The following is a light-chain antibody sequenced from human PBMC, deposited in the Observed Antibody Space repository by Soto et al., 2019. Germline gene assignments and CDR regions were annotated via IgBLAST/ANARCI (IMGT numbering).Light chain of an antibody. V-gene: IGKV3-15*01. Sequence: EIVLTQSPGTLSLSPGERATLSCRASQTLSSTFLAWYQQRRGQAPRLLIYGASTRATDIPARFSGSGSGTEFTLTIRSLQSVDFAVYSCQQYNNWPWTFGQGTKVDIK. CDR1: QTLSST. CDR3: QQYNNWPWT. CDR2: GAS. J-gene: IGKJ1*01.